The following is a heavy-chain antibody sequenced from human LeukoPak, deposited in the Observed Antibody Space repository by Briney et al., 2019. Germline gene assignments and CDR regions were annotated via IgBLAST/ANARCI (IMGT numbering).Heavy chain of an antibody. V-gene: IGHV3-30-3*01. CDR2: ISFDGTNK. Sequence: GGSLRLSCAASGFTFSNYAMHWVRQAPGKGLEWVAVISFDGTNKYYASSVQGRFTISRDNSKNTLYLQMNSLGAEDTALYYCARDMYDNGWSSFDYWGQGTLVTAPS. CDR3: ARDMYDNGWSSFDY. CDR1: GFTFSNYA. J-gene: IGHJ4*02. D-gene: IGHD3-10*01.